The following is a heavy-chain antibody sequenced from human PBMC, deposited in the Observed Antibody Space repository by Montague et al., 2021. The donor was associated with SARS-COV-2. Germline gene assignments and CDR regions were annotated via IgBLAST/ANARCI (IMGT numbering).Heavy chain of an antibody. CDR1: GGSFSGYY. V-gene: IGHV4-34*01. CDR3: AGVPDYYDSSGYYFDAFDI. Sequence: SETLSLTCAVYGGSFSGYYWSWISQHPGKGLEWMGEINISGRINXNPSLKSRVTISVDTSKNQFSLKLSSVTVADTAVYYCAGVPDYYDSSGYYFDAFDIWGQGIMVTVSS. CDR2: INISGRI. D-gene: IGHD3-22*01. J-gene: IGHJ3*02.